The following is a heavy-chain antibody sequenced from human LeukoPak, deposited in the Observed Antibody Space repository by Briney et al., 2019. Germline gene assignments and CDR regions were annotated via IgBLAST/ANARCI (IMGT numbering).Heavy chain of an antibody. D-gene: IGHD2-8*01. Sequence: ASVKVSCKVSGYILTELSLHWVRQTPGKGREWMGGFNPQDGATLYAQKFKGRVTMTEDTSPDTAYMELSSLRSEDTAVYYCATMYIGYCSDGVCYDTDNWGQGTLITVSS. CDR2: FNPQDGAT. CDR3: ATMYIGYCSDGVCYDTDN. V-gene: IGHV1-24*01. CDR1: GYILTELS. J-gene: IGHJ4*02.